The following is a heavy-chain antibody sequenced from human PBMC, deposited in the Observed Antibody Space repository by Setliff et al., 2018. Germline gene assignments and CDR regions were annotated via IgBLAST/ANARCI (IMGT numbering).Heavy chain of an antibody. CDR3: ARNIGMGQRDYFDY. CDR1: GGTFSTYA. CDR2: IVPAFGTR. J-gene: IGHJ4*02. Sequence: GASVKVSCKTSGGTFSTYAVNWVRQAPGQGLEWMGGIVPAFGTRNYAQKFQGRVTFSADDSATTAYMELSSLTSEDTAVYYCARNIGMGQRDYFDYWSQGTVVTVSS. D-gene: IGHD5-18*01. V-gene: IGHV1-69*13.